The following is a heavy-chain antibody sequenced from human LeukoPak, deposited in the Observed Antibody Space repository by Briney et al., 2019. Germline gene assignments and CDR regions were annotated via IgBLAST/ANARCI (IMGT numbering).Heavy chain of an antibody. CDR3: ARGTLDSSGEGLDY. J-gene: IGHJ4*02. Sequence: SETLSLTCAVYGGSFSGYYWSRIRQPPGKGLEWIGEINHSGSTNYNPSLKSRVTISVDTSRNQFSLKLSSVTAADSAVYYCARGTLDSSGEGLDYWGQGTLVTVSS. CDR2: INHSGST. CDR1: GGSFSGYY. V-gene: IGHV4-34*01. D-gene: IGHD3-22*01.